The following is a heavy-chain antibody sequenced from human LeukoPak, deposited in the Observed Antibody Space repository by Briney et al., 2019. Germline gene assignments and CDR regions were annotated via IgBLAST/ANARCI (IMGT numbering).Heavy chain of an antibody. CDR1: GFTFSSYE. Sequence: GGSLRLSCAASGFTFSSYEMNWVRQAPGKGLEWVSYISSSGSTIYYADSVKGRFTISRDNAKNSLYLQMNSLRAEDTAVYYCARGRPKGWFDPWGQGNPGTVS. CDR2: ISSSGSTI. CDR3: ARGRPKGWFDP. V-gene: IGHV3-48*03. J-gene: IGHJ5*01.